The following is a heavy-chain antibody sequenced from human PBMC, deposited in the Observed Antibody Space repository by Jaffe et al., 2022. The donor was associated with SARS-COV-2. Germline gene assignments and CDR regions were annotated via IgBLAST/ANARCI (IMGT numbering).Heavy chain of an antibody. CDR3: ARESPPGFGYFDY. D-gene: IGHD3-16*01. J-gene: IGHJ4*02. CDR2: IKQDGSEK. V-gene: IGHV3-7*03. Sequence: EVQLVESGGGLVQPGGSLRLSCAASGFTFSTNWMSWVRQAPGKGLEWVANIKQDGSEKYYVDSVKGRFTISRDNAKNSLYLQMNSLRAEDTAVYYCARESPPGFGYFDYWGQGTLVTVSS. CDR1: GFTFSTNW.